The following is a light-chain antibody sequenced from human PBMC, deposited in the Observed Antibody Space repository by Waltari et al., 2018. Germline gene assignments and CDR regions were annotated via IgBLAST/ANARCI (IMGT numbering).Light chain of an antibody. CDR3: QQYNNWLYT. Sequence: EIVMTQSTPTLCVSPGERATLSCWASQSDSSNLAWYQQKPGQTPRLLIYCASTRATGIPARFSGSGSGTEFTLTISSLQSEDFAVYYCQQYNNWLYTFGQGTKVEIK. CDR1: QSDSSN. CDR2: CAS. J-gene: IGKJ1*01. V-gene: IGKV3-15*01.